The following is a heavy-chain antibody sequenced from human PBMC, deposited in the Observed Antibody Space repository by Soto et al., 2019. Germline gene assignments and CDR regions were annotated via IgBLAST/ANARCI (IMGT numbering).Heavy chain of an antibody. CDR3: ARGRAEYIWGSYPMYSSDY. Sequence: ASVKVSCKASGYTFTSYDINWVRQATGQGLEWMGWMNPNSGNTGYAQKFQGRVTMTRNTSISTAYMELSSLRSEDTAVYYCARGRAEYIWGSYPMYSSDYWGQGPLVTVSS. D-gene: IGHD3-16*02. CDR2: MNPNSGNT. V-gene: IGHV1-8*01. CDR1: GYTFTSYD. J-gene: IGHJ4*02.